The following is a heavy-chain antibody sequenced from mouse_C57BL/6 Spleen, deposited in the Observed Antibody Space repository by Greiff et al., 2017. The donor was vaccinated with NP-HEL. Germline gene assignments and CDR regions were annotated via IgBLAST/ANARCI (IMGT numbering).Heavy chain of an antibody. CDR3: TRGTRKTGDYYAMDY. CDR2: IYPGNSDT. D-gene: IGHD4-1*01. V-gene: IGHV1-5*01. CDR1: GYTFTSYW. Sequence: EVQLQQSGTVLARPGASVKMSCKTSGYTFTSYWMHWVKQRPGQGLEWIGAIYPGNSDTSYNQKFKGKAKLTAVTSASTAYMELSSLTNEDSAVYYCTRGTRKTGDYYAMDYWGQGTSVTVSS. J-gene: IGHJ4*01.